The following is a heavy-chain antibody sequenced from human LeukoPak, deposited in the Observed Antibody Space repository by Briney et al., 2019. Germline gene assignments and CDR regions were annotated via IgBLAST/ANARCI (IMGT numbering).Heavy chain of an antibody. V-gene: IGHV1-2*02. J-gene: IGHJ4*02. CDR1: GYTFIGYY. D-gene: IGHD2-2*01. CDR3: ARGGAAGYCSSTSCYSFDY. Sequence: RRASVKVSCKASGYTFIGYYLHWVRQAPGQGLEWMGWINPNSGGTNYAQTFQGRVTMTRSTSISTAYMELSSLRSEDTAVYYCARGGAAGYCSSTSCYSFDYWGQGTLVTVSS. CDR2: INPNSGGT.